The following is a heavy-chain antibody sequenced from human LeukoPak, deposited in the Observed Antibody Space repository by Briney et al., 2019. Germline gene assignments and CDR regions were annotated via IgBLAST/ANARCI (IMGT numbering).Heavy chain of an antibody. CDR2: ISNDGSDK. Sequence: GRSLRLSYAASGFTFSSYGMHWVRQAPGKGLEWVAAISNDGSDKYYADSVKGRFTISRDNSKNTLYPQMNSLRADDTAVYYCAKAQYSGNYWPFVYWGQGTLVTVSS. D-gene: IGHD1-26*01. CDR1: GFTFSSYG. CDR3: AKAQYSGNYWPFVY. J-gene: IGHJ4*02. V-gene: IGHV3-30*18.